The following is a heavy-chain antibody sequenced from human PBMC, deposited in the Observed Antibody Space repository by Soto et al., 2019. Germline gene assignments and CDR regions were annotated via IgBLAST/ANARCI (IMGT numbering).Heavy chain of an antibody. V-gene: IGHV3-30*18. CDR1: GFTFSSYG. D-gene: IGHD3-10*01. J-gene: IGHJ4*02. CDR2: ISYDGSNK. CDR3: AKGGNRYYYGSGSYYNDY. Sequence: QVQLVESGGGVVQPGRSLRLSCAASGFTFSSYGMHWVRQAPGKGLEWVAVISYDGSNKYYADSVKGRFTISRDNSKHTLYLQMNSLRAEDTAVYYCAKGGNRYYYGSGSYYNDYWGQGTLVTVSS.